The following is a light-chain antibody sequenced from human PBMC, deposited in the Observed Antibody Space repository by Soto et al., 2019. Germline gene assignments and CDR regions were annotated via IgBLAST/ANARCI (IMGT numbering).Light chain of an antibody. Sequence: EIVLTQSPGTLSLSPGERATLSCRSSHSVSSNYLAWYQQKPGQAPRLLIYDVSSRATGIPDRFSGSGSGTDFHLTISRLEPVDFAVYYRQQYGISPTFSQGTKVEIK. CDR1: HSVSSNY. V-gene: IGKV3-20*01. J-gene: IGKJ1*01. CDR3: QQYGISPT. CDR2: DVS.